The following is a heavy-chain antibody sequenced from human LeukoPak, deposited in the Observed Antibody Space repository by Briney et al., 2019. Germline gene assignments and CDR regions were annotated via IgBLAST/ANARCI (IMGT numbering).Heavy chain of an antibody. CDR1: GFTFSTYG. CDR3: ARDSTQFWSGYYGY. J-gene: IGHJ4*02. V-gene: IGHV3-33*01. D-gene: IGHD3-3*01. CDR2: IWYDGSNK. Sequence: GGSLRLSCAASGFTFSTYGMHWVRQAPGKGLEWVAVIWYDGSNKYYADSVKGRFTISRDNSKNTLYLQMNSLRAEDTAVYYCARDSTQFWSGYYGYWGQGTLVTVSS.